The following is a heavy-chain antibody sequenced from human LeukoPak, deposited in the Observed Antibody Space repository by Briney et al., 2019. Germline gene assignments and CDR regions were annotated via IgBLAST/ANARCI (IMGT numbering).Heavy chain of an antibody. CDR2: IYYSGST. Sequence: SETLSLTCTVSGGSISSYYWSWIRQPPGKGLEWIGCIYYSGSTNYNPSLKSRVTISVDTSKNQFSLKLSSMTAADTAVYYCARDPGGSSSWPYYYYYMDVWGKGTTVTVSS. D-gene: IGHD6-13*01. V-gene: IGHV4-59*01. J-gene: IGHJ6*03. CDR1: GGSISSYY. CDR3: ARDPGGSSSWPYYYYYMDV.